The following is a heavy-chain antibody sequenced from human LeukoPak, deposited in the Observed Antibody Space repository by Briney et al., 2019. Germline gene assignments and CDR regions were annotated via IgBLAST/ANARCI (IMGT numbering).Heavy chain of an antibody. Sequence: GGSLRLSCTASGFKFDDYDMSWVRQVPGKGLEWVSGITWNGDKTGCADSVRGRFAISRDNTKKSLYLQMSSLRAEDTALYYCARDPFCSSSTGCYFEDWFDPWGPGTLVTVSS. CDR1: GFKFDDYD. J-gene: IGHJ5*02. V-gene: IGHV3-20*04. CDR3: ARDPFCSSSTGCYFEDWFDP. D-gene: IGHD2-2*01. CDR2: ITWNGDKT.